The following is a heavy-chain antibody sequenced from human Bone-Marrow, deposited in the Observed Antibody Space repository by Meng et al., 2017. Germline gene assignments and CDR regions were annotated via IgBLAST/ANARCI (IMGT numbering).Heavy chain of an antibody. CDR3: ARDTGFRSITMVRGVIVDYYYGMDV. D-gene: IGHD3-10*01. CDR2: IIPIFGTA. CDR1: GGTFSSYA. Sequence: SVKVSCKASGGTFSSYAISWVRQAPGQGLEWMGRIIPIFGTANYAQKFQGRVTITADESTSTAYMELSSLRSEDTAVYYCARDTGFRSITMVRGVIVDYYYGMDVWGQGTTVTVSS. J-gene: IGHJ6*02. V-gene: IGHV1-69*13.